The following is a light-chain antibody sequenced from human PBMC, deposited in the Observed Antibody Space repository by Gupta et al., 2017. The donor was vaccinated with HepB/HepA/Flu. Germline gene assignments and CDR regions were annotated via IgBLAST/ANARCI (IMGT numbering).Light chain of an antibody. CDR1: QSVSSN. Sequence: ATLSVSPGERAKLSGRASQSVSSNLAWYQQKPGQAPRLLIYGASPRATGIPARFSGSGSGTEFTLTISSLQSEDFAVYYCQQYNNWPQAFGQGTKVEIK. V-gene: IGKV3-15*01. CDR2: GAS. J-gene: IGKJ1*01. CDR3: QQYNNWPQA.